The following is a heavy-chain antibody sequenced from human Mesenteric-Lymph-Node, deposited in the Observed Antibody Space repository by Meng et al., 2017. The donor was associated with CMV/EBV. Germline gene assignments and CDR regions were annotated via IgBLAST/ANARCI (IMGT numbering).Heavy chain of an antibody. CDR3: AKDSTAAGTFDY. J-gene: IGHJ4*02. Sequence: GGSLRLSCAASGFTFTSYAMNWVRQAPGKGLEWVAIIWYDGSNKYYADSVKGRFTISRDNSKNTVYLQMSSLRAEDTAVYYCAKDSTAAGTFDYWGQGTLVTVSS. CDR1: GFTFTSYA. V-gene: IGHV3-33*06. D-gene: IGHD6-13*01. CDR2: IWYDGSNK.